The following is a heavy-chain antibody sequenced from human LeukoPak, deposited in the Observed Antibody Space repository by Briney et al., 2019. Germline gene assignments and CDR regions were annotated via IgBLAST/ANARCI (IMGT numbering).Heavy chain of an antibody. J-gene: IGHJ4*02. CDR2: IKQDGSER. CDR1: GFTFSSYW. CDR3: AKDAQRGFDYSNSFQY. Sequence: GGSLRLSCAASGFTFSSYWMSWVRQAPGKGLEWVAHIKQDGSERYYVDSVKGRFTISRDNAKNSLYLQMNSLRAEDTAVYYCAKDAQRGFDYSNSFQYWGQGPLVTVSS. D-gene: IGHD4-11*01. V-gene: IGHV3-7*01.